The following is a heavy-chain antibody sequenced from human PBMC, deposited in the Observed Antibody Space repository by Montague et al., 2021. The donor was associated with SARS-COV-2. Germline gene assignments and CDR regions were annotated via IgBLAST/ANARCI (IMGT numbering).Heavy chain of an antibody. Sequence: SETLSLTCAVHGTSFSGYYWNWIRQPPAKGLESIGDINHGGSTKYSPSLKSRLTISADTSKNQFSLKMTSVAAADTAVYYCSRLRDGVVPSPILEVGPYYSYSYMDVWGRGATVTVAS. J-gene: IGHJ6*03. CDR1: GTSFSGYY. CDR2: INHGGST. D-gene: IGHD2-15*01. CDR3: SRLRDGVVPSPILEVGPYYSYSYMDV. V-gene: IGHV4-34*01.